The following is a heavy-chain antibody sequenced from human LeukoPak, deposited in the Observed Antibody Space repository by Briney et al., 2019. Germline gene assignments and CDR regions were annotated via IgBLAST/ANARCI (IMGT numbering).Heavy chain of an antibody. Sequence: SETLSLTCTVSGGSISSYYWGWIRQPPGKGLEWIGYIYYSGSTNYNPSLKSRVTISVDTSKNQFSLKLSSVTAADTAVYYCARVDYDFWSGPQGAFDYWGQGTLVTVYS. CDR3: ARVDYDFWSGPQGAFDY. CDR1: GGSISSYY. CDR2: IYYSGST. J-gene: IGHJ4*02. V-gene: IGHV4-59*01. D-gene: IGHD3-3*01.